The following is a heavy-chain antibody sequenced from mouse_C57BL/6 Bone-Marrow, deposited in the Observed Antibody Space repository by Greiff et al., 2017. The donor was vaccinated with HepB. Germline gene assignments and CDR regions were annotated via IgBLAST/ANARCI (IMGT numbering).Heavy chain of an antibody. D-gene: IGHD1-1*01. V-gene: IGHV4-1*01. CDR2: INPDSSTI. CDR3: ARLIITGNYFDC. CDR1: GIDFSRYW. Sequence: DVMLVESGGGLVQPGGSLKLSCAASGIDFSRYWMSWVRRAPGKGLEWIGEINPDSSTINYAPSLKDKFIISRDNAKNTLYLQMRKVISEDTALYYCARLIITGNYFDCWGQGTTLTVSS. J-gene: IGHJ2*01.